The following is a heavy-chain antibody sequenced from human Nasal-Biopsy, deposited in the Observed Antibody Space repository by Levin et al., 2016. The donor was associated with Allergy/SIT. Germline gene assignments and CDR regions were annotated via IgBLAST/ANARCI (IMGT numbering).Heavy chain of an antibody. CDR3: ARDWGGYQFDN. D-gene: IGHD7-27*01. CDR2: IHPANGNT. J-gene: IGHJ4*02. V-gene: IGHV1-3*01. CDR1: GYSFTKYG. Sequence: ASVKVSCKSSGYSFTKYGINWVRLAPGQGPEWMGQIHPANGNTEYSQKFKGRVTITRDTSATTTYMELTRLTSKDTALYFCARDWGGYQFDNWGLGTLVTVSS.